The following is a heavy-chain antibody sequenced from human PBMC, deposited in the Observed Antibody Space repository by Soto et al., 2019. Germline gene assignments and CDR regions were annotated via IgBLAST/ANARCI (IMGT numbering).Heavy chain of an antibody. CDR1: GFTFDDYA. Sequence: GGSLRLSCAASGFTFDDYAMHWVRQAPGKGLEWVSGISWNSGSIGYADSVKGRFTISRDNSKNTLYLQMNSLRAEDTAVYYCARDNVEVYYYYMDVWGKGTTVTVSS. J-gene: IGHJ6*03. V-gene: IGHV3-9*01. D-gene: IGHD2-15*01. CDR2: ISWNSGSI. CDR3: ARDNVEVYYYYMDV.